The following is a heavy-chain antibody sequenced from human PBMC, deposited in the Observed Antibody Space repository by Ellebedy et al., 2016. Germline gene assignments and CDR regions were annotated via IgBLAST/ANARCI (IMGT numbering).Heavy chain of an antibody. V-gene: IGHV4-61*08. J-gene: IGHJ6*02. CDR2: IYYSGST. CDR3: ARDLGGRFLPYGMDV. Sequence: SETLSLTXTVSGGSISSGGYYWSWIRQHPGKGLEWIGYIYYSGSTNYNPSLKSRVTISVDTSKNQFSLKLSSVTAADTAVYYCARDLGGRFLPYGMDVWGQGTTVTVSS. CDR1: GGSISSGGYY. D-gene: IGHD3-16*01.